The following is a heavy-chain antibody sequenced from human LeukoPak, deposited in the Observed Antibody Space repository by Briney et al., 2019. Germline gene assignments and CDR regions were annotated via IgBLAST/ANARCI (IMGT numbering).Heavy chain of an antibody. D-gene: IGHD2-2*01. V-gene: IGHV1-69*13. CDR2: IIPIFGTA. CDR3: ASVGSLNCSSTSCYEDHYYYGMDV. Sequence: ASVTVSCKASGGTFSSYAISWVRQAPGQGLEWMGGIIPIFGTANYAQKFQGRVTITADESTSTAYMELSSLRSEDTAVYYCASVGSLNCSSTSCYEDHYYYGMDVWGQGTTVTVSS. CDR1: GGTFSSYA. J-gene: IGHJ6*02.